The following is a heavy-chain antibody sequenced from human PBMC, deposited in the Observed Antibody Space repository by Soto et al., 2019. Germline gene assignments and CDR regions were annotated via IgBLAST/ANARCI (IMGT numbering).Heavy chain of an antibody. V-gene: IGHV3-11*01. D-gene: IGHD5-18*01. J-gene: IGHJ5*02. CDR3: ARDREEDSYGYGGNSGDWFDP. CDR2: ISSSGSTI. CDR1: GFTFSDYY. Sequence: QVQLVESGGGLVKPGGSLRLSCAASGFTFSDYYMSWIRQAPGKGLEWVPYISSSGSTIYYADSVKGRFTISRDKAKNSLYLQMNSLRAEDTAVYYCARDREEDSYGYGGNSGDWFDPWGQGTLVTVSS.